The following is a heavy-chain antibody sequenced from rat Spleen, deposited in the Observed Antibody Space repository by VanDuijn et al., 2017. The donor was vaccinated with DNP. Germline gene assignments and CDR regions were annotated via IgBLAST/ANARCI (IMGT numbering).Heavy chain of an antibody. V-gene: IGHV2-27*01. CDR2: IQSGGTT. D-gene: IGHD1-1*01. Sequence: QVQLKESGPGLVQPSQTLSLTCTGSGFSLTSYHVHWVRLPPGKGLEWMGRIQSGGTTDYNSALKSRLSISRDTSKSQVFLKVNSVQTEDTAMYFCGRHYTYWGRGVMVTVSS. J-gene: IGHJ2*01. CDR1: GFSLTSYH. CDR3: GRHYTY.